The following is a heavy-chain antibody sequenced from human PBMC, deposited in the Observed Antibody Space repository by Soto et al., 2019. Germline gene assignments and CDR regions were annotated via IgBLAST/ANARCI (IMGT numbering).Heavy chain of an antibody. CDR2: IQSGGTT. J-gene: IGHJ6*04. CDR3: ARDDVLCDGGRCSGIHLDV. V-gene: IGHV3-66*01. D-gene: IGHD2-15*01. Sequence: EVQLVESGGGLVQPGGSLRLSCAASGFTVSSKYMTWVRQAPGKGLEWVSLIQSGGTTYYADSVKGRVTISRDTSENTLHLQMDSLRVEDTAVYYCARDDVLCDGGRCSGIHLDVCVKGTTVTVSS. CDR1: GFTVSSKY.